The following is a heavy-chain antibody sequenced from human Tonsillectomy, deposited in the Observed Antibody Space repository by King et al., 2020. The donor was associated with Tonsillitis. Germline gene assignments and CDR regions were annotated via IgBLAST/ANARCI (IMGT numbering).Heavy chain of an antibody. CDR2: INPSGGST. V-gene: IGHV1-46*01. CDR3: ARDGCHSAHGWGSQGAAYGMDV. Sequence: VQLVESGAEVKKPGASVKVSCKASGYTFTSYYMHWVRQAPGQGLEWMGIINPSGGSTSYAQNFQGRVTMTRDTSTSTVYMELRSLRSEDTDVYYCARDGCHSAHGWGSQGAAYGMDVWGQGTPVTVSS. J-gene: IGHJ6*02. D-gene: IGHD3-16*01. CDR1: GYTFTSYY.